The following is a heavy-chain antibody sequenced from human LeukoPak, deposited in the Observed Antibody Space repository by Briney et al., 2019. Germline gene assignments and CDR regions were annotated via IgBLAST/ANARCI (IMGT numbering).Heavy chain of an antibody. Sequence: PGRSLRLSCAASGFTFSSYGMHWVRQAPGKGLEWVAVISYDGSNKYYADSVKGRFTISRDNSKNTLYLQMNSLRAEDMAVYYCAKDRLAAAGQFDYWGQGTLVTVSS. V-gene: IGHV3-30*18. D-gene: IGHD6-13*01. CDR2: ISYDGSNK. J-gene: IGHJ4*02. CDR1: GFTFSSYG. CDR3: AKDRLAAAGQFDY.